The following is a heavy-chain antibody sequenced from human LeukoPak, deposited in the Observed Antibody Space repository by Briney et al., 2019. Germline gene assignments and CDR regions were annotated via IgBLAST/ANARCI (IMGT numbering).Heavy chain of an antibody. V-gene: IGHV4-39*01. D-gene: IGHD2-15*01. Sequence: PSETLSVTCTVSGGSISRSPYYWAWIRQPPGKGLEWIGSVYHGGDTYYNPSLKSRATISVDTSKNQFYLRLRSVTAADTAVYYCARPGGSLAAHFDHWGQGTPVAVSS. J-gene: IGHJ4*02. CDR3: ARPGGSLAAHFDH. CDR2: VYHGGDT. CDR1: GGSISRSPYY.